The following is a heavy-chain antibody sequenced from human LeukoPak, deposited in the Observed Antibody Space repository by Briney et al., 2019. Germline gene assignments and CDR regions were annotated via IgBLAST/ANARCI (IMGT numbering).Heavy chain of an antibody. CDR3: ARLKFYDSTGYTPGYMDV. D-gene: IGHD3-22*01. Sequence: SETLSLTCTVSGGSIISYYWSWVRQSAGKGLEWIGRIYPSGSTEYNTSLKSRVTMSVDMSKKQFSLKLTSVTAADTAVYYCARLKFYDSTGYTPGYMDVWGKGTTVTVSS. CDR2: IYPSGST. J-gene: IGHJ6*03. CDR1: GGSIISYY. V-gene: IGHV4-4*07.